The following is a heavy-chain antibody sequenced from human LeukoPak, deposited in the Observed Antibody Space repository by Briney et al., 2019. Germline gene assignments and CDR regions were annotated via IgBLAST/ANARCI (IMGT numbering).Heavy chain of an antibody. J-gene: IGHJ3*02. CDR2: ISGSGGST. D-gene: IGHD5-18*01. V-gene: IGHV3-23*01. CDR1: GFTFSSYA. Sequence: GGSLRLSCAASGFTFSSYAMSWVRQAPGKGLEWVSAISGSGGSTYYADSVKGRFTISRDNSKNTLYLQMSSLRAEDTAVYYCARDILVGIQLWLPRDDAFDIWGQGTMVTVSS. CDR3: ARDILVGIQLWLPRDDAFDI.